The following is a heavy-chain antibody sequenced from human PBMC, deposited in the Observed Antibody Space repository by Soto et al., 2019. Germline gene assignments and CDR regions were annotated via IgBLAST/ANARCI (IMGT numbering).Heavy chain of an antibody. CDR3: ARTNIAVGFYYFDF. CDR2: IYHSGST. V-gene: IGHV4-30-2*01. D-gene: IGHD6-19*01. CDR1: GDSISSGGYT. J-gene: IGHJ4*02. Sequence: TLSLTCAVSGDSISSGGYTWSWIRQPPGKGLEWIGYIYHSGSTYYNPSLKSRVTMSVDRSKNQFSLKLNSVTAADTAVYYCARTNIAVGFYYFDFWGQGTLVTVSS.